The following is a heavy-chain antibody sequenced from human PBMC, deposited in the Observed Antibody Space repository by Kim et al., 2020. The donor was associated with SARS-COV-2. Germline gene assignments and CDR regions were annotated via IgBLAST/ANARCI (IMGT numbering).Heavy chain of an antibody. V-gene: IGHV1-8*01. Sequence: ASLKVSCKASGYTFTSYDINWVRQATGQGLEWMGWMNPNSGNTGYAQKFQGRVTMTRNTSISTAYMELSSLRSEDTAVYYCARVRSARRLLDYYYMDVWGKGTTVTVSS. CDR2: MNPNSGNT. CDR3: ARVRSARRLLDYYYMDV. CDR1: GYTFTSYD. J-gene: IGHJ6*03. D-gene: IGHD6-6*01.